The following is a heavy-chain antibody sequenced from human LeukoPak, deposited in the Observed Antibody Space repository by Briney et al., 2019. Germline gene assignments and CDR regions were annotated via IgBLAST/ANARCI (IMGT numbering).Heavy chain of an antibody. CDR1: GDSISSSSYY. D-gene: IGHD3-10*01. CDR3: ARHVSYYGSGSYYNR. J-gene: IGHJ4*02. CDR2: ISYSGST. V-gene: IGHV4-39*07. Sequence: SETLSLTCTVSGDSISSSSYYWGWIRQPPGKGLEWIGSISYSGSTYYNPSLKSRVTISVDTSKNQFSLKLSSATAADTAVYYCARHVSYYGSGSYYNRWGQGTLVTVSS.